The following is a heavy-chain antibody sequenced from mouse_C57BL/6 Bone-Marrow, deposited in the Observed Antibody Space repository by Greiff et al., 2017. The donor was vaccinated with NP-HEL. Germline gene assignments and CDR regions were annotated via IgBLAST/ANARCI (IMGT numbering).Heavy chain of an antibody. Sequence: VKLVESGPGLVQPSQSLSITCTVSGFSLTSYGVHWVRQSPGKGLEWLGVIWRGGSTDYNAAFMSRLSITKDNSKSQVFFKMNSLQADDTAIYYCAKPHYYGSSYVSAMDYWGQGTSVTVSS. CDR2: IWRGGST. CDR1: GFSLTSYG. CDR3: AKPHYYGSSYVSAMDY. J-gene: IGHJ4*01. V-gene: IGHV2-5*01. D-gene: IGHD1-1*01.